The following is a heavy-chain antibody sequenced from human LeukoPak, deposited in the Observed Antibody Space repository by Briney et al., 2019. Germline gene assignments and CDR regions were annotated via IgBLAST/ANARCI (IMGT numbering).Heavy chain of an antibody. CDR3: ARQSCSGGSCYSDF. J-gene: IGHJ4*02. Sequence: GESLKTSCKGSGYSFSSYWIGWVRQMPGKGLEWMGIIYPGDSDTRNSPSFQGQVTMSADKSINTAYLQWSSLKASDTAMYYCARQSCSGGSCYSDFWGQGTLVTVSS. V-gene: IGHV5-51*01. CDR1: GYSFSSYW. D-gene: IGHD2-15*01. CDR2: IYPGDSDT.